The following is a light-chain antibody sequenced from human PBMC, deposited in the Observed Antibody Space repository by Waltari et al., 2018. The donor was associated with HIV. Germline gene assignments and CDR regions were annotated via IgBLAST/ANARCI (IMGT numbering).Light chain of an antibody. CDR2: WAS. J-gene: IGKJ1*01. Sequence: DLVMTQSPDSMVVSLGERATINCKSSLSVLYSSNDKNYLAWYQQKPGQPPKLLIYWASTRESGFPDRFSGSGSGTDFTLTISSLQAEDVAVYYCQQYYSTPRTFGQGTKVEIK. CDR3: QQYYSTPRT. V-gene: IGKV4-1*01. CDR1: LSVLYSSNDKNY.